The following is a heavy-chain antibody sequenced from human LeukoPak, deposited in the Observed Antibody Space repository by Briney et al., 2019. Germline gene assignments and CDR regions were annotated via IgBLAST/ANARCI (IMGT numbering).Heavy chain of an antibody. J-gene: IGHJ3*02. CDR3: ARAYDLGLDAFDI. CDR1: RYTFTSYD. V-gene: IGHV1-8*03. CDR2: MNPNSGNT. D-gene: IGHD3-3*01. Sequence: ASVKVSCKASRYTFTSYDINWVRQATGQGLEWMGWMNPNSGNTGYAQKFQGRVTITRNTSISTAYMELSSLRSEDTAVYYCARAYDLGLDAFDIWGQGTMVTVSS.